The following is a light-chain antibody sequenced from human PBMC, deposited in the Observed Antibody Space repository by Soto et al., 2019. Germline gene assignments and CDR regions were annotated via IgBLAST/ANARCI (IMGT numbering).Light chain of an antibody. CDR1: QSVRSN. CDR2: GAS. CDR3: QQYGSSPIS. J-gene: IGKJ5*01. V-gene: IGKV3-15*01. Sequence: EIVMTQSPATLSVSPGESATVSCRASQSVRSNLAWYQQKPGQAPRLLIYGASTRATGIPARFCGSGSGTDFTLTISRLEPEDFAVYYCQQYGSSPISFGQGTRLEIK.